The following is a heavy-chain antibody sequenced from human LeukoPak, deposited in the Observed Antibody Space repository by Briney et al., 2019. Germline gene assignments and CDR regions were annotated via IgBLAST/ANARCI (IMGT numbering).Heavy chain of an antibody. V-gene: IGHV3-21*01. D-gene: IGHD2-15*01. CDR1: GFTFSSYS. J-gene: IGHJ4*02. CDR2: ISGSSSYI. Sequence: GGSLRLSCAASGFTFSSYSMNWVRQAPGKGLEWVSSISGSSSYIYYADSVKGRFTISRDNAKNSLYLQMNSLRAEDTAVYYCARDHRKDFDYWGQGTLVTVSS. CDR3: ARDHRKDFDY.